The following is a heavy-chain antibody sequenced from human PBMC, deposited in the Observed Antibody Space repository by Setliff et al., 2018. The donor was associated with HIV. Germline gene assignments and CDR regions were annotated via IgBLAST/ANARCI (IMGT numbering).Heavy chain of an antibody. CDR3: VTVVQDDLGVVLFDY. J-gene: IGHJ4*02. Sequence: SQTLSLTCSVSGDSVSSRSYYWGWIRQSPGKGLEWIGSIYFNGITHDNPSLNSRVTTSVDTSKNQFSLKLSSVTAADTAIYYCVTVVQDDLGVVLFDYWGQGTLVTVSS. CDR1: GDSVSSRSYY. V-gene: IGHV4-39*01. D-gene: IGHD3-3*01. CDR2: IYFNGIT.